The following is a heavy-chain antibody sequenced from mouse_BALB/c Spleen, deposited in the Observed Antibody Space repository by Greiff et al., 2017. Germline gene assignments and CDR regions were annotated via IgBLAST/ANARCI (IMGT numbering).Heavy chain of an antibody. Sequence: EVQRVESGGGLVKPGGSLKLSCAASGFTFSSYAMSWVRQTPEKRLEWVATISSGGSYTYYPDSVKGRFTISRDNAKNTLYLQMSSLRSEDTAMYYCARRGEYGNYVWGQGTLVTVSA. V-gene: IGHV5-9-3*01. CDR2: ISSGGSYT. J-gene: IGHJ3*01. CDR3: ARRGEYGNYV. D-gene: IGHD2-1*01. CDR1: GFTFSSYA.